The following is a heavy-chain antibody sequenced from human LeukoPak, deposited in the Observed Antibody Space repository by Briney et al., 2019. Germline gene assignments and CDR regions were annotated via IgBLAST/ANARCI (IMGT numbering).Heavy chain of an antibody. V-gene: IGHV4-59*08. D-gene: IGHD4-17*01. CDR1: GGSISSYY. CDR3: ARQKTHFHDYGDYGPSVVTPPNWFDP. CDR2: IYYSGST. Sequence: SETLSLTCTASGGSISSYYWSWIRQPPGKGLEWIGYIYYSGSTNYNPSLKSRVTISVDTSKNQFSLKLSSVTAADTAVYYCARQKTHFHDYGDYGPSVVTPPNWFDPWGQGTLVTVSS. J-gene: IGHJ5*02.